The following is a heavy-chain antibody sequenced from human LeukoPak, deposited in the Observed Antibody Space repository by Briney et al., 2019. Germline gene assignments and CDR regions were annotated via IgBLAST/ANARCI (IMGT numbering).Heavy chain of an antibody. CDR2: MNPNSGNT. J-gene: IGHJ4*02. CDR3: ARDRDSYSSGWYDY. Sequence: ASVKVSCKASGYTFTSYDINWVRQATGQGLEWMGWMNPNSGNTGYAQKFQGRVTITRNTSISTAYMELSSLRSEDTAVYYCARDRDSYSSGWYDYWGQGTLVTVSS. D-gene: IGHD6-19*01. CDR1: GYTFTSYD. V-gene: IGHV1-8*03.